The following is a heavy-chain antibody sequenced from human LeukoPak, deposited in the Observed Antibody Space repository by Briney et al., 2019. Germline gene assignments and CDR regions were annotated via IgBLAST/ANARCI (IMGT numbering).Heavy chain of an antibody. V-gene: IGHV3-23*01. CDR1: GFTFSSYA. Sequence: PGGSLRLSCAASGFTFSSYAMSWVRQAPGKGLEWVSAISGSGGGTYYADSVKGRFTISRDNSKNTLYLQMNSLRAEDTAVYYCAKDYDSSGYYLFDYWGQGTLVTVSS. J-gene: IGHJ4*02. D-gene: IGHD3-22*01. CDR2: ISGSGGGT. CDR3: AKDYDSSGYYLFDY.